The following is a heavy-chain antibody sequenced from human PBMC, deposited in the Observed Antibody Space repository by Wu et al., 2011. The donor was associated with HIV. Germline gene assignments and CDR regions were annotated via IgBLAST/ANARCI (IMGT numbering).Heavy chain of an antibody. CDR2: ISAYNGDT. CDR1: GYTFTSYG. Sequence: QVQLVQSGAEVKKPGASVKVSCKASGYTFTSYGISWVRQAPGQGLEWMGWISAYNGDTNYAQKLQGRVTMTTDTSTSTAYMELRSLRSDDTAVYYCARLSMVRGVIITLDYYYGMDVWGQGTTVTVSS. V-gene: IGHV1-18*01. J-gene: IGHJ6*02. D-gene: IGHD3-10*01. CDR3: ARLSMVRGVIITLDYYYGMDV.